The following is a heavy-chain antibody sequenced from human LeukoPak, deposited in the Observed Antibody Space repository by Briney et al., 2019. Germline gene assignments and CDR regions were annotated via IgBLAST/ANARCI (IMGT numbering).Heavy chain of an antibody. Sequence: WGSLRLSCAASGFTFSSYAMHWVRQAPGKGLEWVAVISYDGSNKYYADSVKGRFTISRDNSKNTLYLQMNSLRAEDTAVYYCARVDLAAADYYYYMDVWGKGTTVTVSS. D-gene: IGHD6-13*01. CDR2: ISYDGSNK. V-gene: IGHV3-30-3*01. CDR1: GFTFSSYA. J-gene: IGHJ6*03. CDR3: ARVDLAAADYYYYMDV.